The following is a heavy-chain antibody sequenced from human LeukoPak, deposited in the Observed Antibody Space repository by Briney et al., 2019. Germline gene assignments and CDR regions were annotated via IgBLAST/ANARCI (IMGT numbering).Heavy chain of an antibody. CDR1: GGSFSGYY. J-gene: IGHJ4*02. Sequence: SETLSLTCAVYGGSFSGYYWSWIRQPPGKGLGWIGEINHSGSTNYNPSLKSRVTISVDTSKNQFSLKLSSVTAADTAVYYCARGLSSIAARQSDYWGQGTLVTVSS. CDR3: ARGLSSIAARQSDY. D-gene: IGHD6-6*01. CDR2: INHSGST. V-gene: IGHV4-34*01.